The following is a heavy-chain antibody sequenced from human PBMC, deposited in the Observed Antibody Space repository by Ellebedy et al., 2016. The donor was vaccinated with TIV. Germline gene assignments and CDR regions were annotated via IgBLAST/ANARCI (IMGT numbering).Heavy chain of an antibody. Sequence: SETLSLXXTISGGSVNSDFYYWSWIRQPPGKGLEWIGFIFYTGSTNYNPSLKSRVTISVDTSKNQFSLRLSSVTAADTAVYFCARGIRVPYNAAAGFHSWGQGTLVAVSS. CDR3: ARGIRVPYNAAAGFHS. CDR1: GGSVNSDFYY. CDR2: IFYTGST. J-gene: IGHJ4*02. V-gene: IGHV4-61*01. D-gene: IGHD6-13*01.